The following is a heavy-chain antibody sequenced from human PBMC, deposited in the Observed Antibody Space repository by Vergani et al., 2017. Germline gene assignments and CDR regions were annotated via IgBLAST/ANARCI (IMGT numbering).Heavy chain of an antibody. CDR1: GFTFSSYG. Sequence: QVQLVESGGGVVQPGGSLRLSCAASGFTFSSYGMHWVRQDPGKGLEWVAFIRYDGSNKYYADSVKGRFTISRDNSRHTLYLQMNSLRPEDTATYYCVKDARFYENFFDSWGQGTLVTVSS. J-gene: IGHJ4*02. CDR2: IRYDGSNK. CDR3: VKDARFYENFFDS. V-gene: IGHV3-30*02. D-gene: IGHD5/OR15-5a*01.